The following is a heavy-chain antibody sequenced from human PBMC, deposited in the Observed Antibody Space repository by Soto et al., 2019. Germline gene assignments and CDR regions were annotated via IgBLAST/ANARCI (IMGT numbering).Heavy chain of an antibody. CDR3: ARAKSIAARPIWFDP. CDR1: GGSISSSSYY. Sequence: SETLSLTCTVSGGSISSSSYYWGWIRQPPGKGLEWIGSIYYSGSTYYNPSLKSRVTISVDTSKNQFSLKLSSVTAADTAVYYCARAKSIAARPIWFDPWGQGTLVTVSS. CDR2: IYYSGST. D-gene: IGHD6-6*01. V-gene: IGHV4-39*01. J-gene: IGHJ5*02.